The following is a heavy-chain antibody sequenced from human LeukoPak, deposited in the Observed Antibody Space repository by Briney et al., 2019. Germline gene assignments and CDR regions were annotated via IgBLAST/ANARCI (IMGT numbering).Heavy chain of an antibody. CDR2: ISGSGGST. CDR3: AKEIRQQVDY. J-gene: IGHJ4*02. V-gene: IGHV3-23*01. D-gene: IGHD6-13*01. CDR1: GFTFRSYG. Sequence: PGGSLRLSCAASGFTFRSYGMHWVRQAPGKGLEWVSAISGSGGSTYYADSVKGRFTISRDNSKNTLYLQMNSLRAEDTAVYYCAKEIRQQVDYWGQGTLVTVSS.